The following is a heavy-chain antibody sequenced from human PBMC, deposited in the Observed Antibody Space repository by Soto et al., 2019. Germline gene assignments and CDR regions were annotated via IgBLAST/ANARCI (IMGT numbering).Heavy chain of an antibody. J-gene: IGHJ6*02. CDR3: ARQPTGLYYYYGMDV. Sequence: KPSETLSLTCTVSGGSISSGSYYWGWILHPPGKGLEWIGSIYYSGSTYYNPSLKSRVTISVDTSKNQFSLKLSSVTAADTAVYYCARQPTGLYYYYGMDVWGQGTTVTVSS. CDR1: GGSISSGSYY. CDR2: IYYSGST. V-gene: IGHV4-39*07.